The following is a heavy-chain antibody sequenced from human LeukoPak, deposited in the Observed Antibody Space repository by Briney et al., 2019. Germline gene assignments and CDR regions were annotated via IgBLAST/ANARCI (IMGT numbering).Heavy chain of an antibody. CDR3: ARDFRDSSSSWDY. D-gene: IGHD6-6*01. CDR1: GFTFSSYA. J-gene: IGHJ4*02. Sequence: PGGSLRLSCAASGFTFSSYAMRWVRQAPGKGLEWVAVISYDGSNKYYADSVKGRFTISRDNSKNTLYLQMNSLRAEDTAVYYCARDFRDSSSSWDYWGQGTLVTVSS. V-gene: IGHV3-30*01. CDR2: ISYDGSNK.